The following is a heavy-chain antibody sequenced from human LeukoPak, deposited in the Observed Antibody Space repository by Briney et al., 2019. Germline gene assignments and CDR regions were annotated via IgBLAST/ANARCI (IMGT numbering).Heavy chain of an antibody. V-gene: IGHV4-59*01. CDR2: IYHSGST. J-gene: IGHJ1*01. CDR3: VIDLAGGSVGYFKH. D-gene: IGHD5/OR15-5a*01. CDR1: GGSITDYY. Sequence: SETLSLTCSVSGGSITDYYWSWIRQPPGKGLEWIGYIYHSGSTNYNPSLKSRVALSVDTSKNQFSLRLSSVTAADTAVYYCVIDLAGGSVGYFKHWGQGTLVTVSS.